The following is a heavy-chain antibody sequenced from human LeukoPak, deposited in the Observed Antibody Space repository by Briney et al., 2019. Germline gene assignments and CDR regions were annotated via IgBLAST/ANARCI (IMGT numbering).Heavy chain of an antibody. CDR1: GGSISSGSYY. V-gene: IGHV4-61*02. CDR2: IYTSGST. Sequence: PSETLSLTCTVSGGSISSGSYYWSWIRQPAGKGLEWIGRIYTSGSTNYNPSLKSRVTISVDTSKNQFSLKLSSVTAADTAVYFCARQKITTSDYWGQGTLVTVSS. J-gene: IGHJ4*02. D-gene: IGHD3-22*01. CDR3: ARQKITTSDY.